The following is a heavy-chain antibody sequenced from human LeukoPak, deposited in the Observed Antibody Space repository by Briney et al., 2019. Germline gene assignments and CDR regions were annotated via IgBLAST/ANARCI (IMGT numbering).Heavy chain of an antibody. V-gene: IGHV4-38-2*01. CDR3: ARHIAAAGIDY. CDR1: GYSISSGYY. J-gene: IGHJ4*02. CDR2: IYHSGST. D-gene: IGHD6-13*01. Sequence: SETLSLTCAVSGYSISSGYYWGWIRQPPGKGLEWIGSIYHSGSTYYNPSLKSRVTISVDTSKNQFSLKLSSVTAADTAVYYCARHIAAAGIDYWGQGTLVTVSP.